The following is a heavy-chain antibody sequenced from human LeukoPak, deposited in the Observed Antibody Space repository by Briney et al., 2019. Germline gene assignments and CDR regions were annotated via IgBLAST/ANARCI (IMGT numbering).Heavy chain of an antibody. CDR2: ISAYNGNT. CDR1: GYTFTSYG. CDR3: ARVYRPSSGCSY. V-gene: IGHV1-18*01. J-gene: IGHJ4*02. D-gene: IGHD6-19*01. Sequence: ASVKVSCKASGYTFTSYGISWVRQAPGQGLEWMGWISAYNGNTNYAQKLQGRVTMTTDTSTSTAYVELRSLRSDDTAVYYCARVYRPSSGCSYWGQGTLVTVSS.